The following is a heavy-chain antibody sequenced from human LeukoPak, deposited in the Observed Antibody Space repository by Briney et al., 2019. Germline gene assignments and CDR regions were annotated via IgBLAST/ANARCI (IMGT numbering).Heavy chain of an antibody. CDR2: ISYDGSNK. J-gene: IGHJ6*03. CDR1: GFTFSSYG. CDR3: ARVPGRGPYYMDV. Sequence: GGSLRLSCAASGFTFSSYGMHWVRQAPGKGLEWVAVISYDGSNKYYADSVKGRFTISRDNSKNTLYLQMNSLRAEDTAVYYCARVPGRGPYYMDVWGKGTTVTISS. V-gene: IGHV3-30*03. D-gene: IGHD3-10*01.